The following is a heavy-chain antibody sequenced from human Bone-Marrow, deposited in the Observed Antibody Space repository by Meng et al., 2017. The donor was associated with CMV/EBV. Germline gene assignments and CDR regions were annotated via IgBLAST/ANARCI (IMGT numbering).Heavy chain of an antibody. CDR1: GFTFSNYV. Sequence: GSLRLSCAASGFTFSNYVMHWVRQAPGKGLEWVAVISFDGNNKYHTDSVEGRFTISRDNSKNTVYLQMNSLRDEDTAVFYCAKGAGGHVTKNYYYHAMDVWGQGTTVTVSS. J-gene: IGHJ6*02. CDR2: ISFDGNNK. D-gene: IGHD3-16*01. CDR3: AKGAGGHVTKNYYYHAMDV. V-gene: IGHV3-30-3*01.